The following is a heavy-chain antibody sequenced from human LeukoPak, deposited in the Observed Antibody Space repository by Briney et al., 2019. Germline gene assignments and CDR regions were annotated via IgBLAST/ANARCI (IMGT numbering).Heavy chain of an antibody. CDR1: GFTFNTYS. CDR2: DGSNK. Sequence: GGSLRLSCIASGFTFNTYSMHWVRQAPGKGLEWVAHDGSNKYYADSVKGRFTISRDNSKNTLYLQMNSLRAEDTAVYFCATDGYGVTDFWGQGTLVTVSS. D-gene: IGHD4-17*01. V-gene: IGHV3-30*04. CDR3: ATDGYGVTDF. J-gene: IGHJ4*02.